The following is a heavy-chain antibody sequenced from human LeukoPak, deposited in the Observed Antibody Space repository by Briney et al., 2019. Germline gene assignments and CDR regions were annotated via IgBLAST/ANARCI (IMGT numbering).Heavy chain of an antibody. V-gene: IGHV4-30-4*08. J-gene: IGHJ6*03. CDR1: GGSISSSSYY. D-gene: IGHD7-27*01. CDR2: IYYSGST. Sequence: SETLSLTCTVSGGSISSSSYYWGWIRQPPGKGLEWIGYIYYSGSTYYNPSLKSRVTISVDTSKNQFSLKLSSVTAADTAVYYCARRNWAYYMDVWGKGTTVTVSS. CDR3: ARRNWAYYMDV.